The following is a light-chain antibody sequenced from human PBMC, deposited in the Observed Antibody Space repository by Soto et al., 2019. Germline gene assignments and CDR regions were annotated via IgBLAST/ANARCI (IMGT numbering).Light chain of an antibody. CDR3: QQYDNLSLT. Sequence: DIQMTQSPSSLSASVGDRVTITCQASPDISNYLNWYQQKPGKAPKLLIYDASNLETGVPSRFSGSGSGTDFTVTISSLQPEDIATYYCQQYDNLSLTFGGGTKVEIK. CDR1: PDISNY. CDR2: DAS. V-gene: IGKV1-33*01. J-gene: IGKJ4*01.